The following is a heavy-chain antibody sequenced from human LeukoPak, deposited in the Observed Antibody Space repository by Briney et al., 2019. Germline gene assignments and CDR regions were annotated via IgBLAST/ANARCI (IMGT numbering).Heavy chain of an antibody. CDR2: MNPNSGNT. CDR3: ARVSRDGYNFDY. Sequence: GASVKVSCKASGYTFTSYGISWVRQAPGQGLEWMGWMNPNSGNTGYAQKFQGRVAMTRNTSISTAYMELSSLRSEDTAVYYCARVSRDGYNFDYWGQGTLVTVSS. D-gene: IGHD5-24*01. J-gene: IGHJ4*02. V-gene: IGHV1-8*02. CDR1: GYTFTSYG.